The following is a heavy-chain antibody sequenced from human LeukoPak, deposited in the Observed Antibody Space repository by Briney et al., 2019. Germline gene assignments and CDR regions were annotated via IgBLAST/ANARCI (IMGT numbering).Heavy chain of an antibody. D-gene: IGHD3-9*01. V-gene: IGHV3-48*01. CDR2: ISSRSWSI. Sequence: GGSLRLSCAASGFTFSMFSISWVRQAPGRGLEWISYISSRSWSISYAESVRGRFIISRDNAKNTLNLQMNSLRAEDTAVYYCARADYYAFDYWGQGIRVTVPS. CDR3: ARADYYAFDY. J-gene: IGHJ4*02. CDR1: GFTFSMFS.